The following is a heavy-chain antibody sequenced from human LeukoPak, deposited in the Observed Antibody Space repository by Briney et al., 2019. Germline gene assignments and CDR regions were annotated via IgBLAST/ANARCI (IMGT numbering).Heavy chain of an antibody. D-gene: IGHD1-1*01. V-gene: IGHV3-66*01. J-gene: IGHJ4*02. CDR2: IYSHGGT. CDR3: TRGPNDYFK. Sequence: GGSLRLSCVVSGFNFYNNYMCWVRQAPGKGVEWVSLIYSHGGTSYSDSAKGRFTISRHRSKNTLYLQMNSLRVEDTAVYYCTRGPNDYFKWGQGTLVTVSS. CDR1: GFNFYNNY.